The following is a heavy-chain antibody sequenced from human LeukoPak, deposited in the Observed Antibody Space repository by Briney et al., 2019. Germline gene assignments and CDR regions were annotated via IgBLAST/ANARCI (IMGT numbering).Heavy chain of an antibody. CDR1: GGSISSGSYY. Sequence: SQTLSLACTVSGGSISSGSYYWSWIRQPAGKGLEWIGRIYTSGSTNYNPSLKSRVTISVDTSKNQFSLKLSSVTAADTAVYYCARAMGAAAGTVDYWGQGTLVTVS. J-gene: IGHJ4*02. V-gene: IGHV4-61*02. CDR2: IYTSGST. CDR3: ARAMGAAAGTVDY. D-gene: IGHD6-13*01.